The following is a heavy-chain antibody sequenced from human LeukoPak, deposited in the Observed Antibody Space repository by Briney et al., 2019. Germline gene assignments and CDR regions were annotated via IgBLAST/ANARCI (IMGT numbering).Heavy chain of an antibody. J-gene: IGHJ5*02. D-gene: IGHD6-13*01. Sequence: GGSLRLSCVASGFTFRMHWVRQDPRKGLVWVSRINGDGRNINYADSVRGRFTISRDNAKNSLYLQMNSLRAEDTAVYYCARFSSSWSWFDPWGQGTLVTVSS. CDR1: GFTFR. V-gene: IGHV3-74*01. CDR2: INGDGRNI. CDR3: ARFSSSWSWFDP.